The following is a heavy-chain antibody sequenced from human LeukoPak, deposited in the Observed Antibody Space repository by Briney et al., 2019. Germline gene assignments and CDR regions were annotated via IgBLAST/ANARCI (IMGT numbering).Heavy chain of an antibody. CDR3: AKATGHYDSSDFYFDY. CDR1: GFTFSSYG. D-gene: IGHD3-22*01. V-gene: IGHV3-23*01. CDR2: ISGSGGST. Sequence: GGSLRLSCAASGFTFSSYGMSWVRQAPGRGLEWVSAISGSGGSTYYADSVKGRFTISRDNSKNTLYLQMNSLRAEDTAVYYCAKATGHYDSSDFYFDYWGQGTLVTVSS. J-gene: IGHJ4*02.